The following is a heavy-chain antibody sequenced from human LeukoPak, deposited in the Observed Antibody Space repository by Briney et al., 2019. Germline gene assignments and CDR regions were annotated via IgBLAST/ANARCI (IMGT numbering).Heavy chain of an antibody. J-gene: IGHJ6*02. Sequence: GASVKVSCKASGFTFTSSAMQWVRQARGQRPEWIGWIVVGSGNTNYAQKFQERVTITRDMSTSTAYMELSSLRSEDTAVYYCAAGSFYYDILTGYMEHYGMDVWGQGTTVTVSS. CDR1: GFTFTSSA. V-gene: IGHV1-58*02. CDR3: AAGSFYYDILTGYMEHYGMDV. CDR2: IVVGSGNT. D-gene: IGHD3-9*01.